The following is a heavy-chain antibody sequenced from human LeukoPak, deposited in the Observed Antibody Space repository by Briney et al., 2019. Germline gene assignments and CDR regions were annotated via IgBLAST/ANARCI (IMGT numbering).Heavy chain of an antibody. J-gene: IGHJ3*02. CDR3: ARADIVVVVAATAAFDI. CDR2: VIPIFGTA. V-gene: IGHV1-69*13. Sequence: SVKVSCKASGGTFSSYAISWVRQAPGQGLEWMGGVIPIFGTANYAQKFQGRVTITADESTSTAYMELSSLRSEDTAVYYCARADIVVVVAATAAFDIWGQGTMVTVSS. D-gene: IGHD2-15*01. CDR1: GGTFSSYA.